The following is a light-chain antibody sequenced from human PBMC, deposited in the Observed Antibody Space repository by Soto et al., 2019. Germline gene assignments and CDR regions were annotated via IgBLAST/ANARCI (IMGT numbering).Light chain of an antibody. Sequence: EIVLTQSPATLSLSPGERATLSCRASQSLSSYLAWYQQKPGQAPRLLIYDASSRATGIPARFSGSGSGTDVTLTISSLEPEDFALYYCQQRSNWPPFTFGPGTKVDIK. CDR2: DAS. CDR3: QQRSNWPPFT. J-gene: IGKJ3*01. CDR1: QSLSSY. V-gene: IGKV3-11*01.